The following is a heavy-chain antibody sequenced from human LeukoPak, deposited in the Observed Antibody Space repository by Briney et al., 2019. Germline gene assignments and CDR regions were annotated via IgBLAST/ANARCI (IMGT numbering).Heavy chain of an antibody. Sequence: GGSLRLSCAASGFTVSSHYMSWVRQTPGKGLEWVSIIYSGGTTYYADSVKGRFTISRDNSNNTLYLQMNSLRADDTAVYYCAKDGFVAGAWDYYLDYWGQGTLVTVSS. CDR3: AKDGFVAGAWDYYLDY. D-gene: IGHD2-15*01. V-gene: IGHV3-66*01. CDR1: GFTVSSHY. J-gene: IGHJ4*02. CDR2: IYSGGTT.